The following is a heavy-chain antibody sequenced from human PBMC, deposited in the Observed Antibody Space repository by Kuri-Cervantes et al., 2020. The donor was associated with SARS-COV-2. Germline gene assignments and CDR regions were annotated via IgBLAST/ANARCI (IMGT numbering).Heavy chain of an antibody. V-gene: IGHV1-2*06. CDR2: INPNSGGT. CDR3: ARTRIAAAGTDAFDI. CDR1: GYTFTGYY. J-gene: IGHJ3*02. D-gene: IGHD6-13*01. Sequence: ASVKVSCKASGYTFTGYYMHWVRQAPGQGLEWMGRINPNSGGTNYAQKFQGRVTMTRDTSISTAYMELSRLRSEDTAVYYCARTRIAAAGTDAFDIRGQGTMVTVSS.